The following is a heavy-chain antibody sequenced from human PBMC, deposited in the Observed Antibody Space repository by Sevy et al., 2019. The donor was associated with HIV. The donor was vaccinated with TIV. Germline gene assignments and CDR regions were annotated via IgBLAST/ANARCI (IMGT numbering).Heavy chain of an antibody. CDR2: IYTSGST. CDR3: ARDFWHAILTGSQLVNWFDP. D-gene: IGHD3-9*01. CDR1: GGSISSYY. V-gene: IGHV4-4*07. Sequence: SETLSLTCPVSGGSISSYYWSWIRQPAGKGLEWIGRIYTSGSTNYNPSLKSRVTMSVDTSKNQFSLKLSSVTAADTAVYYCARDFWHAILTGSQLVNWFDPWGQGTLVTVSS. J-gene: IGHJ5*02.